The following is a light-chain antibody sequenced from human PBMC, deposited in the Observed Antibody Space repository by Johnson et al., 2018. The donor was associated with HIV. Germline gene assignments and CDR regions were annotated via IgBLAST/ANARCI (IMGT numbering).Light chain of an antibody. CDR3: GTWDSSLSTYYV. Sequence: QSVLTQPPSVSAAPGQKVTISCSGSSSNIGNNYVSWYQQFPGTAPKLIIYENNKRPSGIPDRFSGSKSGTSATLGINGLKTGDGADYYCGTWDSSLSTYYVFGTGTKVTVL. CDR2: ENN. CDR1: SSNIGNNY. V-gene: IGLV1-51*01. J-gene: IGLJ1*01.